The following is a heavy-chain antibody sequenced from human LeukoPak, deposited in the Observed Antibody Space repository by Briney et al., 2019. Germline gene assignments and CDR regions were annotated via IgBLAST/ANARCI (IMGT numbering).Heavy chain of an antibody. V-gene: IGHV4-59*01. CDR3: AREGDSSGWYFDY. CDR1: GGSISSYY. Sequence: PSETLSLTCNVSGGSISSYYWSWIRQPPGKGMEWIGYIYYSGSTNYNPSLKSRVTMSVDTSKNQFSLRLSSVTAADTAVYYCAREGDSSGWYFDYWGQGTLVTVSS. D-gene: IGHD6-19*01. J-gene: IGHJ4*02. CDR2: IYYSGST.